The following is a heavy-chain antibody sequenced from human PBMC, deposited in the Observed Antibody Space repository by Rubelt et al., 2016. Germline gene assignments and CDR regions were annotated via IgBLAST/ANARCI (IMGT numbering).Heavy chain of an antibody. CDR2: INHRGST. J-gene: IGHJ5*02. Sequence: QVQLQQWGAGLLKPSETLSLTCAVYGGSFSGYYWSWIRQPPGKGLEWIGEINHRGSTNYNPSLKSRVTRSVDTSKNQFSLKLSSVTAADTAVYYCARELEGMVRDNWFDPWGQGTLVTVSS. CDR3: ARELEGMVRDNWFDP. CDR1: GGSFSGYY. V-gene: IGHV4-34*01. D-gene: IGHD3-10*01.